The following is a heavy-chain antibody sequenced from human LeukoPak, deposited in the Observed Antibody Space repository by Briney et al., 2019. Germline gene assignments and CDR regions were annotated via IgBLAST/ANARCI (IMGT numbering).Heavy chain of an antibody. V-gene: IGHV1-18*01. CDR3: ARDKIPGHEFDY. J-gene: IGHJ4*02. Sequence: ASVKVSCKASGYTFTSYGISWVRQAPGQGLEWMGWISAYNGNTNYAQKLQGRVTMTTDTSTSTVYMELSSPRSEDTAVYYCARDKIPGHEFDYWGQGTLVTVSS. CDR1: GYTFTSYG. CDR2: ISAYNGNT. D-gene: IGHD3-10*01.